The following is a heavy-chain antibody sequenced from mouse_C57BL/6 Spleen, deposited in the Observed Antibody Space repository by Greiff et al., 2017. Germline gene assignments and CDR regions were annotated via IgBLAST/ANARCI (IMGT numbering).Heavy chain of an antibody. CDR1: GFTFSSYA. V-gene: IGHV5-4*01. Sequence: EVKVVESGGGLVKPGGSLKLSCAASGFTFSSYAMSWVRQTPEKRLEWVATISDGGSYTYYPDNVKGRFTISRDNAKNNLYLQMSHLKSEDTAMYYCARDYSSWYFDVWGTGTTVTVSS. D-gene: IGHD2-12*01. CDR3: ARDYSSWYFDV. CDR2: ISDGGSYT. J-gene: IGHJ1*03.